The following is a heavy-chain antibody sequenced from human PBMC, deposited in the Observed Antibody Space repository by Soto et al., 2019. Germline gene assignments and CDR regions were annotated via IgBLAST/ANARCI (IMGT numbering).Heavy chain of an antibody. J-gene: IGHJ6*02. D-gene: IGHD2-2*01. Sequence: SETLSLTCTVSGGPINYYYWSWIRQPPGKGLEWIGYIYYSGNSNYNPSLKSRVTMSVDTSKSQLSLKLSSVTAEDTAVYYCANDCSSTSCYRYYYYYGMDVWGQGTTVTVSS. V-gene: IGHV4-59*01. CDR3: ANDCSSTSCYRYYYYYGMDV. CDR2: IYYSGNS. CDR1: GGPINYYY.